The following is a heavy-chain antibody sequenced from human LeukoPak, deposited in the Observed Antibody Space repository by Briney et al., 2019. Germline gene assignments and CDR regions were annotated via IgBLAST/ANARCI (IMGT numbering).Heavy chain of an antibody. J-gene: IGHJ4*02. CDR1: GFTFSSYA. D-gene: IGHD3-10*01. CDR2: ISGSGGST. Sequence: GGSLRLSCAASGFTFSSYAMSWVRQAPGKGLEWVSAISGSGGSTYYADSVKGRFTISRDNSKNTLYLQMNSLRAEDTAVYYCAKIRTMVRGVIINGFDYWGQGTLVTVSS. V-gene: IGHV3-23*01. CDR3: AKIRTMVRGVIINGFDY.